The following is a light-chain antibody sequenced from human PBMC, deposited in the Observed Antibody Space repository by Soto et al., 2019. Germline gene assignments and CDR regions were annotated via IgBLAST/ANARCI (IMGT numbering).Light chain of an antibody. V-gene: IGKV1-5*03. J-gene: IGKJ1*01. CDR2: EAS. CDR3: QQYLPYPYA. CDR1: QSTSTW. Sequence: DIQMTQSPSTLSASVGDRVTITCRASQSTSTWLAWYQQRPGKTPKLLISEASKLESGVPSRFRGSGSGTELNLTISSLQPDDFATYYCQQYLPYPYAVGQGTKVEIK.